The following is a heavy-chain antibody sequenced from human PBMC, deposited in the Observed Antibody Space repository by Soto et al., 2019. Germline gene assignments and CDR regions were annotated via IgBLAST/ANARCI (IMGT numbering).Heavy chain of an antibody. D-gene: IGHD2-15*01. CDR2: ISDSGGET. J-gene: IGHJ4*02. Sequence: EVQLLESGGGLVQPGGSLRLSCETSGFTFSSSAMSWVRQSPGKGLEWVSEISDSGGETYYADSVKGRFTISRDNSKNTLYLQMNSLRVEDTAAYYCAKIGTSRYYAEDYWGQGTLVTVSS. CDR1: GFTFSSSA. V-gene: IGHV3-23*01. CDR3: AKIGTSRYYAEDY.